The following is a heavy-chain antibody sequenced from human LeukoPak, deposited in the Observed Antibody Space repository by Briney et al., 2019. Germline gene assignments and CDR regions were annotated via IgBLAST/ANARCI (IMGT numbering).Heavy chain of an antibody. CDR2: ISSSSSYI. V-gene: IGHV3-21*01. CDR3: ARDSAVAGFYYFDY. J-gene: IGHJ4*02. D-gene: IGHD6-19*01. CDR1: GFTFSSYS. Sequence: TGGSLRLSCAASGFTFSSYSMNWVRQAPGKGLEWVSSISSSSSYIYYADSVKGRFTISRDNAKNSLYLQMNSLRAEDTAVYYCARDSAVAGFYYFDYWGQGTLVTVSS.